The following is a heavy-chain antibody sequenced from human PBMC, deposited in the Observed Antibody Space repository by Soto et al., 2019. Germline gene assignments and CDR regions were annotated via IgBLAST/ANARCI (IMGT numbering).Heavy chain of an antibody. J-gene: IGHJ4*02. CDR2: IFPDDSDT. V-gene: IGHV5-51*01. D-gene: IGHD3-3*01. Sequence: GESLKISCKASGYIIKNYWIGWVRQMPGQGLEWMGIIFPDDSDTRYSPSFQGHVTISVDKSISTAYVQWSSLKASESAIYYCFRPGVTSRTFDYWGQGTLVTVSS. CDR1: GYIIKNYW. CDR3: FRPGVTSRTFDY.